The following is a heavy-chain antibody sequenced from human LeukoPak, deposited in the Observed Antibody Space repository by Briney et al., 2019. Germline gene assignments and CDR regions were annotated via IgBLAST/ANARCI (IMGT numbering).Heavy chain of an antibody. V-gene: IGHV3-7*01. CDR1: GFTFSNHC. CDR3: ARGVPAYSYGSRDYHYNWFDP. CDR2: IKEDGSEK. Sequence: PGGSLRLSCAASGFTFSNHCMSWVRQAPGKGLEWVANIKEDGSEKNYVDSVKGRFTISRDNAKNSLYLQMYSLRPEDTAVYYCARGVPAYSYGSRDYHYNWFDPWGQGALVTVSS. D-gene: IGHD3-22*01. J-gene: IGHJ5*02.